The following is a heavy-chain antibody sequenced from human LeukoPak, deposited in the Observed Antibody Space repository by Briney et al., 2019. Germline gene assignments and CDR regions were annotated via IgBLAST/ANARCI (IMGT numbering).Heavy chain of an antibody. V-gene: IGHV3-7*01. CDR2: IKQDGSEK. Sequence: PGGSLRLSCAASGLTFSSYWMSWVRQAPGKGLEWVAKIKQDGSEKYYVDSVKGRFTISRDNAKNSLYLQMNSLRAQETAVYYCARKVPGTSTPRDWYYYYYMDVWGKGTTVTVSS. J-gene: IGHJ6*03. D-gene: IGHD1-7*01. CDR1: GLTFSSYW. CDR3: ARKVPGTSTPRDWYYYYYMDV.